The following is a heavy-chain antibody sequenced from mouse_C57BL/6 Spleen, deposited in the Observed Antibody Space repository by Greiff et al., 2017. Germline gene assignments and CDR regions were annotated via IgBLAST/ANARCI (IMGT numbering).Heavy chain of an antibody. CDR1: GYSFTGYY. D-gene: IGHD1-1*01. Sequence: VQLQQSGPELVKPGASVKISCKASGYSFTGYYMHWVKQSSEKSLEWIGEINPSTGGTSYNQKFKGKATLTVDKSSSTAYMQLKSLTSEDSAVYYCARSLPYYYGSSYGYCDYWGQGTTLTVSS. CDR2: INPSTGGT. J-gene: IGHJ2*01. CDR3: ARSLPYYYGSSYGYCDY. V-gene: IGHV1-43*01.